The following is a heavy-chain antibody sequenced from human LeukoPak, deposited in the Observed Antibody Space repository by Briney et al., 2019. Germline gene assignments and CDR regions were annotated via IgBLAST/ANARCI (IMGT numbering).Heavy chain of an antibody. Sequence: GGSLRLSCAASGFTVSSNYMSWVRQAPGEGLEWVSVIYSGGSTYYADSVKGRFTISRDNSKNTLYLQMNSLRAEDTAVYYCARDRRYYDFWSAPYGMDVWGQGTTVTVSS. CDR1: GFTVSSNY. J-gene: IGHJ6*02. V-gene: IGHV3-53*01. D-gene: IGHD3-3*01. CDR3: ARDRRYYDFWSAPYGMDV. CDR2: IYSGGST.